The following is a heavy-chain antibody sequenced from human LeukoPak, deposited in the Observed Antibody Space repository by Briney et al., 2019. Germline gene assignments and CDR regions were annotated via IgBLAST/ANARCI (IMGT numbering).Heavy chain of an antibody. CDR2: INHSGST. V-gene: IGHV4-34*01. CDR3: ARANFDIPTVHGSGFDY. J-gene: IGHJ4*02. Sequence: SETLSLTCAVYGGSFSGYYWSWIRQPPGKGLEWIGEINHSGSTNYNPSLKSRVTISVDTSKNQFSLKLTSVTAADTAVYFCARANFDIPTVHGSGFDYWGQGTLVTVSS. CDR1: GGSFSGYY. D-gene: IGHD3-9*01.